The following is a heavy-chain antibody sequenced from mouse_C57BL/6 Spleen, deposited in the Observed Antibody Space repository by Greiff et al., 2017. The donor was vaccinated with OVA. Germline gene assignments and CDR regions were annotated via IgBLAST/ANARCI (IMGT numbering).Heavy chain of an antibody. D-gene: IGHD3-2*02. V-gene: IGHV1-19*01. CDR1: GYTFTDYY. J-gene: IGHJ3*01. Sequence: VQLQQSGPVLVKPGASVKMSCKASGYTFTDYYMNWVKQSHGKSLEWIGVINPYNGGTSYNQKFKGKATLTVDKSSSTAYMELNSLTSEDSAVYYCARFDSSGSLFAYWGQGTLVTVSA. CDR3: ARFDSSGSLFAY. CDR2: INPYNGGT.